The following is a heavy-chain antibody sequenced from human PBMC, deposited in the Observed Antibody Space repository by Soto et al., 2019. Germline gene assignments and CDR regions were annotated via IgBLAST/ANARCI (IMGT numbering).Heavy chain of an antibody. Sequence: GASVKVSCKVSGYTLTELSMHWVRQAPGKGLEWMGGFDPEDGETIYAQKFQGRVTMTEDTSTDTAYMELSSLRSEDTAVYYCATSVEGFSDYYYGMDVWGQGTTVTVSS. J-gene: IGHJ6*02. V-gene: IGHV1-24*01. D-gene: IGHD1-26*01. CDR2: FDPEDGET. CDR1: GYTLTELS. CDR3: ATSVEGFSDYYYGMDV.